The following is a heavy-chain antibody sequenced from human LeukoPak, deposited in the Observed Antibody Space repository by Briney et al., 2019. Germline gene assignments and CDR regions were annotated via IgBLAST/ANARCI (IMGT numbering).Heavy chain of an antibody. CDR3: AKEGYDSSGYPHY. Sequence: GGSLRLSCAASGFTVSSNYMSWVRQAPGKGLEWVSVIYSGGSTYYADSVKGRFTISRDNSKNTLYLQMNSLRAEDTAVYYCAKEGYDSSGYPHYWGQGTLVTVSS. V-gene: IGHV3-66*01. CDR1: GFTVSSNY. D-gene: IGHD3-22*01. CDR2: IYSGGST. J-gene: IGHJ4*02.